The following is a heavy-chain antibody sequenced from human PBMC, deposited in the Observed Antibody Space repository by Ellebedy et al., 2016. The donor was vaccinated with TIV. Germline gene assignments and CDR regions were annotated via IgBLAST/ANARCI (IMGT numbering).Heavy chain of an antibody. CDR3: ARGYSSSAEGYYYMDV. Sequence: ASVKVSXKASGYTFTSYAMHWVRQAPGQRLEWMGWINAGNGNTKYSQKFQGRVTITRDTSASTAYMELSSLRSEDTAVYYCARGYSSSAEGYYYMDVWGKGTTVTVSS. D-gene: IGHD6-6*01. J-gene: IGHJ6*03. CDR2: INAGNGNT. CDR1: GYTFTSYA. V-gene: IGHV1-3*01.